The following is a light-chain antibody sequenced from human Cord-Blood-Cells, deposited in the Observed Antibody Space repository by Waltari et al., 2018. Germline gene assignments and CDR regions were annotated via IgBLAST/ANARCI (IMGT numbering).Light chain of an antibody. J-gene: IGLJ3*02. CDR1: SSNIGNNY. V-gene: IGLV1-51*01. Sequence: QSVLTQPPSVSAAPGQKVTISCSGSSSNIGNNYVSWYQQLPGTAPKLLIYDKNKRPSGMPERFSGAKAGTSATLGITGLQAGEEADYYCGTWESSLSAGVFGGGTKLTGL. CDR3: GTWESSLSAGV. CDR2: DKN.